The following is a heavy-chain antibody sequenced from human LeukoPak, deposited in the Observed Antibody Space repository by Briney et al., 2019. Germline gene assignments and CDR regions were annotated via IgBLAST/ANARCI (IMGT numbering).Heavy chain of an antibody. Sequence: GGSLRLSCAASGFSFSTYYVNWVRQAPGKGLEWVSCISSSSTYIFYADSVRGRFAISRDNAKNSLYLQMNSLRADDTAVYYCVRENHGSFDYWGQGSLVTVSS. D-gene: IGHD1-14*01. CDR1: GFSFSTYY. CDR3: VRENHGSFDY. V-gene: IGHV3-21*01. CDR2: ISSSSTYI. J-gene: IGHJ4*02.